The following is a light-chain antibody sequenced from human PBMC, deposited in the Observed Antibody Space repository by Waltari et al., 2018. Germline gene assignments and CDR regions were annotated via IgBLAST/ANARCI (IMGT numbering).Light chain of an antibody. CDR1: QSLLHSDGNYH. Sequence: DIVMIQSPFSLPVIPGEPASISCRSSQSLLHSDGNYHLDWYRQKPGQSPQLLIYLGSSRASGVPDRFSGSGSGTDFTLRITRVEAEDVGVYYCMQGLQSPYTFGQGSRLEIK. CDR3: MQGLQSPYT. V-gene: IGKV2-28*01. CDR2: LGS. J-gene: IGKJ2*01.